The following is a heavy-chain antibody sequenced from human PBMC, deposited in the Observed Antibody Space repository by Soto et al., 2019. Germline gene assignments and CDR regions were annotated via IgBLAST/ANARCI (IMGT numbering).Heavy chain of an antibody. CDR3: ASEWSSGYYYDYCYYGRDV. CDR1: GGTFSSYA. Sequence: GASVKVSCKASGGTFSSYAISWVRQAPGQGLEWMGGIIPIFGTANYAQKFQGRVTITADESTSTAYMELSSLRSEDTAVYYCASEWSSGYYYDYCYYGRDVWGQGTTVTVYS. D-gene: IGHD3-22*01. V-gene: IGHV1-69*13. J-gene: IGHJ6*02. CDR2: IIPIFGTA.